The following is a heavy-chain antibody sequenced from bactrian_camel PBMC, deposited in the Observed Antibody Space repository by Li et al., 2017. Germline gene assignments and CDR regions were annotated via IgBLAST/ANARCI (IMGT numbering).Heavy chain of an antibody. CDR2: FDRYGST. D-gene: IGHD5*01. CDR1: RSTFSTYS. V-gene: IGHV3S53*01. CDR3: AAAADPRWLGTQLGF. J-gene: IGHJ6*01. Sequence: QLVESGGGLVQPGGSLKLSCAASRSTFSTYSMGWFRQAPGKEREGVATFDRYGSTTYADSVKGRFTISHDSAKNTMYLQMNDLKPEDTAIYYCAAAADPRWLGTQLGFLGQGTQVTVS.